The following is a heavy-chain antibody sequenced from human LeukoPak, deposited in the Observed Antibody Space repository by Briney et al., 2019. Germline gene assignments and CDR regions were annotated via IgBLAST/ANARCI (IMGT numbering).Heavy chain of an antibody. V-gene: IGHV4-39*01. CDR1: SGSISSTHYY. J-gene: IGHJ4*02. Sequence: SETLSLTCTVSSGSISSTHYYWAWIRQPPGKGLEWIGSIYYSGSTYYNPSLKSRVSISVDTSKDQFSLKLSSVTAADTAVYYCARHRDSSGWYDFDYWGQGTLVTVSS. D-gene: IGHD6-19*01. CDR3: ARHRDSSGWYDFDY. CDR2: IYYSGST.